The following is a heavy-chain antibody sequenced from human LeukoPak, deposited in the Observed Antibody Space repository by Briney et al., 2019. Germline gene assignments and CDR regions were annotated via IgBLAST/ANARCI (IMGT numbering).Heavy chain of an antibody. D-gene: IGHD2-15*01. V-gene: IGHV4-59*01. Sequence: SETLSLTCAVYGGSFSGYYWSWIRQPPGKGLEWIGYIYYSGSTNYNPSLKSRVSISVDTSKNQFSLKLSSVTAADTAVYFCARVGSYCFDDWGQGTLVTVSS. J-gene: IGHJ4*02. CDR2: IYYSGST. CDR1: GGSFSGYY. CDR3: ARVGSYCFDD.